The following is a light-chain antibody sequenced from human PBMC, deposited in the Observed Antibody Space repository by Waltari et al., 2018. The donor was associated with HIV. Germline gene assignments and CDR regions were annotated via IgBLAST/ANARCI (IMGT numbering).Light chain of an antibody. CDR2: DFF. CDR3: CSYAGSRTWV. Sequence: QSALTQPASVSGSPGQSITISCTGTSSDVDGYNFVSWYQQHPGKAPKRIIFDFFKRPSGVSVRFSGSKSGNTASLTISGLQSADEADYYCCSYAGSRTWVFGGGTKVTVL. CDR1: SSDVDGYNF. V-gene: IGLV2-23*02. J-gene: IGLJ3*02.